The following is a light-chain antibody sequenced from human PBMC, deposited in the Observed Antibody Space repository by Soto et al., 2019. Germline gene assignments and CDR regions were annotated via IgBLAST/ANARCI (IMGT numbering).Light chain of an antibody. V-gene: IGKV3-15*01. CDR1: QSVSSK. CDR3: QQYDVWPALT. CDR2: GAS. Sequence: KVMTQSPATLSVSPGERATLSCTASQSVSSKLAWYQHKPGQAPRLLIYGASTRATGIPARFSGSGSGTEFTLTISSLQSEDSAVYYCQQYDVWPALTFGGGTKLEIK. J-gene: IGKJ4*02.